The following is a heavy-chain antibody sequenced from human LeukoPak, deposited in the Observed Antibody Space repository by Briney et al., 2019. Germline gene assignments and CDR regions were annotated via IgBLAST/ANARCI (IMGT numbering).Heavy chain of an antibody. CDR3: APRVVVITAPFDY. D-gene: IGHD2-21*01. CDR2: ISWNSGSI. Sequence: GGSLRLSCAASGFTFDDYAMHWVRQAPGKGLEWVSGISWNSGSIGYADSVKGRFTISRDNSKNTLYLQMNSLRAEDTAVYYCAPRVVVITAPFDYWGQGTLVTVSS. J-gene: IGHJ4*02. CDR1: GFTFDDYA. V-gene: IGHV3-9*01.